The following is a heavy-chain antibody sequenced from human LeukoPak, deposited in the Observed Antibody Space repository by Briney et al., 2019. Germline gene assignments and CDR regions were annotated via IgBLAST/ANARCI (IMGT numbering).Heavy chain of an antibody. CDR1: GGSIRSSSYY. J-gene: IGHJ3*01. CDR2: IYYSGST. D-gene: IGHD6-13*01. Sequence: SETLSLTCSVSGGSIRSSSYYWGWIRQPPGKGLEWIGSIYYSGSTYYNPSLKSRVTISIDTSKNQFSLKLSSVTAADTAVYYCARDLYSSRTNDAFVVWGQGTVVTVSS. V-gene: IGHV4-39*07. CDR3: ARDLYSSRTNDAFVV.